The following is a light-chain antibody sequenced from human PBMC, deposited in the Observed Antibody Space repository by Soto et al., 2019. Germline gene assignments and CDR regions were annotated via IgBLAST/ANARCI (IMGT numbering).Light chain of an antibody. CDR2: EVS. CDR3: FSYTSSGTYV. V-gene: IGLV2-14*01. Sequence: QSVLTQPASVSGSPGQSVAISCTGTSSDVGAYNYISWYQQHPGKAPKLLLSEVSNRPSGVSDRFSGSKSGNTASLTISGLQAEDEADYYCFSYTSSGTYVFGTGTKVTVL. CDR1: SSDVGAYNY. J-gene: IGLJ1*01.